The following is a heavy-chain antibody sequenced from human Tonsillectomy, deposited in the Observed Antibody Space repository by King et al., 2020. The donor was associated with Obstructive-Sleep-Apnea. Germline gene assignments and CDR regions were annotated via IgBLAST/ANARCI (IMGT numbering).Heavy chain of an antibody. J-gene: IGHJ4*02. CDR2: NSYSRNT. V-gene: IGHV4-59*08. CDR1: GGSIRSYY. CDR3: ARSLDSSGYYYTNY. Sequence: VQLQESGPGLVKPSETLSLTCTVSGGSIRSYYWSWIRQPPGKGLQWIGYNSYSRNTNYHPSPQVRVTISVVTSKNQFSLKLRSVTSADTAVYYCARSLDSSGYYYTNYWGQGTLVTVSS. D-gene: IGHD3-22*01.